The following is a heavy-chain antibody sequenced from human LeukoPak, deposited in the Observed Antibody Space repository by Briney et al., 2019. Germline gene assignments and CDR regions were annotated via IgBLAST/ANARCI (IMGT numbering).Heavy chain of an antibody. J-gene: IGHJ4*02. CDR3: ARHIGYSAWNPDY. Sequence: TGESLKISCKASGYSFTSYWIGWVRQMPGKGLEWMGIIYPYDSDTRYSPSFQSQVTISADKSISTAYLQWSNLKASDTAMYYCARHIGYSAWNPDYWGQGTLVTVSS. CDR2: IYPYDSDT. D-gene: IGHD5-12*01. CDR1: GYSFTSYW. V-gene: IGHV5-51*01.